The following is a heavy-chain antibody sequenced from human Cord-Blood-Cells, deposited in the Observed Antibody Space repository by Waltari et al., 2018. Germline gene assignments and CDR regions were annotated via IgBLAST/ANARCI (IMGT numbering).Heavy chain of an antibody. CDR2: IYYSGST. Sequence: QLQLQESGPGLVKPSETLSLTCTVSGGSISSSSYYWGWIRQPPGKGLEWIGSIYYSGSTYYNPSLKSRVTISVDTSKNQFSLKLSSVTAADTAVYYCARHEFRGSSSFDYWGQGTLVTVSS. CDR3: ARHEFRGSSSFDY. CDR1: GGSISSSSYY. D-gene: IGHD6-6*01. V-gene: IGHV4-39*01. J-gene: IGHJ4*02.